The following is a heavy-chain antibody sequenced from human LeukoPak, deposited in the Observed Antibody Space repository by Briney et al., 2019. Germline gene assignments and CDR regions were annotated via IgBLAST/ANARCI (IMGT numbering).Heavy chain of an antibody. V-gene: IGHV1-69*13. CDR1: GGTFSSYA. CDR2: IIPIFGTA. D-gene: IGHD6-25*01. CDR3: ARPESGIFDAFDI. J-gene: IGHJ3*02. Sequence: SVKVSCKASGGTFSSYAISWVRQAPGQGLEWMGGIIPIFGTANYAQKFQGRVTITADESTSTAYMELSSLRSEDTAVYYCARPESGIFDAFDIWGQGTMVTVSS.